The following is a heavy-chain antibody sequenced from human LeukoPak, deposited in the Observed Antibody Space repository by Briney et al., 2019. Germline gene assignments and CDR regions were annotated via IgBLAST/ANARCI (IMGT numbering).Heavy chain of an antibody. Sequence: PGRSLRLSCAASGFTFSGYGMHWARQAPGKGLEWVAVIWYDGSNKYYADSVKGRFTISRDNSKNTLYLQMNSLKAEDTAVYYCARPPMVRGVIITGDDVFDIWGQGTMVTVSS. CDR1: GFTFSGYG. D-gene: IGHD3-10*01. CDR3: ARPPMVRGVIITGDDVFDI. CDR2: IWYDGSNK. J-gene: IGHJ3*02. V-gene: IGHV3-33*01.